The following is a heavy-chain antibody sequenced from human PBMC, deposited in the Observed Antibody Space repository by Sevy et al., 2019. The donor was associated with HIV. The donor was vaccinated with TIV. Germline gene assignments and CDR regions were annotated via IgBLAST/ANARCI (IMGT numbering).Heavy chain of an antibody. V-gene: IGHV1-2*07. J-gene: IGHJ6*02. CDR3: ARGRSAYLLANGMDV. Sequence: ASVKVSCKAYGYTFSDYYMHWVRQAPGQGLEWMGWINPNRGGTNYAHKFQGRVTMTSDTSISTAYMELSSRRSDDTAIYYCARGRSAYLLANGMDVWGQGTTVTVSS. CDR1: GYTFSDYY. CDR2: INPNRGGT. D-gene: IGHD3-3*01.